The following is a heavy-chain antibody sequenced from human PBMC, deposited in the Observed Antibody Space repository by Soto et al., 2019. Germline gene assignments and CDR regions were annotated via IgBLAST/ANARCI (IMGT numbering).Heavy chain of an antibody. D-gene: IGHD1-26*01. CDR1: GFTFSSYA. Sequence: GGSLRVSCSASGFTFSSYAMHWVRQAPGKGLEYVSAISSNGGSTYYADSVKGRFTISRDNSKNTLYLQMSSLRAEDTAVYYCVKDLPLVGATPACYGMDVWGQGTTVTVSS. V-gene: IGHV3-64D*08. CDR2: ISSNGGST. J-gene: IGHJ6*02. CDR3: VKDLPLVGATPACYGMDV.